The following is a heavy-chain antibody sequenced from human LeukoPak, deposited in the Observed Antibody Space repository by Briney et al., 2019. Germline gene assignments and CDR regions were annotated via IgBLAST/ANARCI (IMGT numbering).Heavy chain of an antibody. J-gene: IGHJ5*02. D-gene: IGHD3-10*01. Sequence: PSETLSLTCTVSGGSIHSYWSWIRQPAGKGLEWIGRISGSGTITYNPALQSRLTISIDTSKDQFSLKLMSVTAADTAVYYCARDSGTTGEVKFDPWGQGTLVTVSS. CDR3: ARDSGTTGEVKFDP. V-gene: IGHV4-4*07. CDR2: ISGSGTI. CDR1: GGSIHSY.